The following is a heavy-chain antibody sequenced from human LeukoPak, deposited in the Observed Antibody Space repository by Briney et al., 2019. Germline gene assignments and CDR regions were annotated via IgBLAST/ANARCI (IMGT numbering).Heavy chain of an antibody. CDR2: IIPILGIA. CDR1: GGTFSSYA. Sequence: ASVKVSCKASGGTFSSYAISWVRQAPGQGLEWMGRIIPILGIANYAQKFQGRVTITADKSTSTAYMELSSLRSEDTAVYYCAVGYCSGGSCYSIFDWFDPWGQGTLVTVSS. V-gene: IGHV1-69*04. J-gene: IGHJ5*02. CDR3: AVGYCSGGSCYSIFDWFDP. D-gene: IGHD2-15*01.